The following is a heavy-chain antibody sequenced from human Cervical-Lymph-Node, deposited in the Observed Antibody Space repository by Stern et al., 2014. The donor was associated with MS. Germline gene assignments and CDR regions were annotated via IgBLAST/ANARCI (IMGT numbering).Heavy chain of an antibody. V-gene: IGHV1-46*01. Sequence: DQLVESGAEVRKPGASVKVSCTTSGYTFTSSYIHWVRQAPRQGLEWMGMINPTNGSTSSAQKFQGRVNMTRDSSTSTVNMQLRSLISDDTALYFCARDRYHSDSFRSGSRGLDVWGQGTTVTVSS. CDR2: INPTNGST. D-gene: IGHD6-25*01. CDR1: GYTFTSSY. J-gene: IGHJ6*02. CDR3: ARDRYHSDSFRSGSRGLDV.